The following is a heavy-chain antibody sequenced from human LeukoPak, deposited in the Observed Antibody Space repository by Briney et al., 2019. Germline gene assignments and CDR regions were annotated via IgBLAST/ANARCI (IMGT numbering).Heavy chain of an antibody. V-gene: IGHV4-39*01. Sequence: SETLSLTCTVSGGSISSISYYWGWIGQPPGKGVEWIGSIYSSGSTYYNPSLRSRVTISADTSKNQFSLKLSSVTAADTALYRCAGQYTVYDPFDQWGQGTLVTVSS. D-gene: IGHD5/OR15-5a*01. CDR3: AGQYTVYDPFDQ. CDR1: GGSISSISYY. J-gene: IGHJ4*02. CDR2: IYSSGST.